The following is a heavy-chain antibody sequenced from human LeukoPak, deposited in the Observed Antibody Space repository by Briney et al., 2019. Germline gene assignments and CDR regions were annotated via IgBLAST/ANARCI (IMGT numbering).Heavy chain of an antibody. CDR3: ARELVRGLGGNYYYGMDV. V-gene: IGHV1-69*04. J-gene: IGHJ6*02. Sequence: ASVKVSCKASGGTFTNYGLSWVRQAPGQGLEWMGRIIPLQGTATYPQRFQGRVTITADKSASTGYMELSSLRSEDTAVYFCARELVRGLGGNYYYGMDVWGPGTTVTVSS. CDR2: IIPLQGTA. D-gene: IGHD3-10*01. CDR1: GGTFTNYG.